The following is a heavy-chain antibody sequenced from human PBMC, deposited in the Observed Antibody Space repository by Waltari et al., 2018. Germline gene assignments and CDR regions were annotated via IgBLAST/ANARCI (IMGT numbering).Heavy chain of an antibody. V-gene: IGHV1-69*04. CDR1: GGTFGRSV. CDR3: ARDALAGSYFDY. D-gene: IGHD6-19*01. J-gene: IGHJ4*01. CDR2: IVPILGLT. Sequence: QVQLVQYGDEVKKPGSSVKGSCMGSGGTFGRSVVNWVRQAPGQGLEWMGRIVPILGLTDYAQKFQGRVTMTADKSTDTAHMELSSLRSEDTALYYCARDALAGSYFDYWGHGTLVTVSS.